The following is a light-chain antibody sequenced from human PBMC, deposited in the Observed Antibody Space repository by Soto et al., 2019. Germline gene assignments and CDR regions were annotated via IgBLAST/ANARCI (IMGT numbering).Light chain of an antibody. V-gene: IGKV1-9*01. J-gene: IGKJ1*01. CDR3: QHLKTYPQT. CDR2: TAS. CDR1: QAISNY. Sequence: DFQLTQSPSFLSASIGDRVTITCRASQAISNYLAWYQQKPGKAPKLLIYTASTLQSGIPSRFSGSGSGTEFTLTISSLQPEDFATYYCQHLKTYPQTFGQGTKVDI.